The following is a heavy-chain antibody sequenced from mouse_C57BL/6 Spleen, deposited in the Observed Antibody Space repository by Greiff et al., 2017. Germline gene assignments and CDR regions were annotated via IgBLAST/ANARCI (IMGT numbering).Heavy chain of an antibody. Sequence: VQLQQSGPGLVQPSQSLSITCTVSGFSLTSCGVQCVRQSPGKGLEWRGVLWRGGSTDYNATFMSRLSITKNNSKSQVFFKMNSLQADDTAIYCCAKKGYYGYDLYYAMDYWGQGTSVTVSS. V-gene: IGHV2-5*01. CDR2: LWRGGST. J-gene: IGHJ4*01. D-gene: IGHD2-2*01. CDR1: GFSLTSCG. CDR3: AKKGYYGYDLYYAMDY.